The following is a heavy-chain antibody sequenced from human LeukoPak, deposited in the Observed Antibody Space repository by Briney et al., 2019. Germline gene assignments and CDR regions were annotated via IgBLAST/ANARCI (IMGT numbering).Heavy chain of an antibody. J-gene: IGHJ3*01. D-gene: IGHD5-18*01. CDR3: ASGVIGGYGYDALDF. CDR2: ISYDGGNK. Sequence: PGGSLRLPCLPSGFTLRQYAMYRLRQAPGKGLEWVTVISYDGGNKYYVDSVKGRFTISIYNSKNTLYLQMNSQRAEDTAVYYCASGVIGGYGYDALDFWGQGTMVTVSS. CDR1: GFTLRQYA. V-gene: IGHV3-30-3*01.